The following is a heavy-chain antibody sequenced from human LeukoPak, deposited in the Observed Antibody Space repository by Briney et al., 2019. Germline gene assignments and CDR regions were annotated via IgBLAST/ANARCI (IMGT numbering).Heavy chain of an antibody. V-gene: IGHV3-21*01. D-gene: IGHD3-22*01. Sequence: PGGSLRLSCAASGFTFSSYSMNWVRQAPGKGLEWVSSISSSSSYIYYADSVKGRFTISRDNAKNSLYLQMNSLRAEDTAVYYCARSPLMSTYYYDSSGYYYDDYWGQGTLVTVSS. J-gene: IGHJ4*02. CDR3: ARSPLMSTYYYDSSGYYYDDY. CDR2: ISSSSSYI. CDR1: GFTFSSYS.